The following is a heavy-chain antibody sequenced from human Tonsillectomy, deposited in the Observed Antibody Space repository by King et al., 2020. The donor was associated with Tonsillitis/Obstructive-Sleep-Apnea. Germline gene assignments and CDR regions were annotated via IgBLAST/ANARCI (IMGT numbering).Heavy chain of an antibody. CDR2: VSSDGSDK. V-gene: IGHV3-30*04. D-gene: IGHD6-13*01. CDR1: GFTFINYA. Sequence: VQLVESGGGVVQPGRSLRLSCAASGFTFINYAIHWVRQAPGKGLEWVAVVSSDGSDKFYSDSVKGRFTSSRDNSKNTLYMQGNSLRPEDTAVYYCARAPCIAELSTDYYGMDVWGQGTTVTVSS. CDR3: ARAPCIAELSTDYYGMDV. J-gene: IGHJ6*02.